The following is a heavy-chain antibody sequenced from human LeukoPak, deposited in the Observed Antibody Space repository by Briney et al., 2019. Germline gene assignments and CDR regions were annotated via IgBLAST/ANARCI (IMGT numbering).Heavy chain of an antibody. Sequence: PSETLSLTCAVYGGSFSGYYWSWIQQPAGKGLEWIGRIYTSGSTNYNPSLKSRVTISVDTSKNQFSLKLSSVTAADTAVYYCARGSPVGATGYWGQGTLVTVSS. J-gene: IGHJ4*02. D-gene: IGHD1-26*01. CDR1: GGSFSGYY. V-gene: IGHV4-59*10. CDR2: IYTSGST. CDR3: ARGSPVGATGY.